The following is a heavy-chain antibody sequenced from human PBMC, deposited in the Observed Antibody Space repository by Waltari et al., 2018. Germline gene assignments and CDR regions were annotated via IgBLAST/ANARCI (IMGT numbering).Heavy chain of an antibody. Sequence: EVQLVESGGGLVKPGGSLRLSCAASGFTFSSYNMNWVRQAPGKGLECCSSISSSSPYICNADSVKGRFTISRDNAKNSLYLQMNSLRVEDTAVYYCARDTLGPPSTDAFDIWGQGTMVTVSS. J-gene: IGHJ3*02. CDR1: GFTFSSYN. V-gene: IGHV3-21*01. CDR2: ISSSSPYI. CDR3: ARDTLGPPSTDAFDI.